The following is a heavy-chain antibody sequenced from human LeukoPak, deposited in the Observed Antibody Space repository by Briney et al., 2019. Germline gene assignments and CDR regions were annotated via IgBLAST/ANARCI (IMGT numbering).Heavy chain of an antibody. CDR1: GGSFSGYY. V-gene: IGHV4-34*01. J-gene: IGHJ3*02. CDR2: INHSGST. Sequence: SETLSLTCAVYGGSFSGYYWSWIRQPPGKGLEWIGEINHSGSTNYNPSLKSRVTISVDTSKNQFSLKLSSVTAADTAVYYCARMSARFRDNLIWGQGTMVTVSS. D-gene: IGHD3-10*01. CDR3: ARMSARFRDNLI.